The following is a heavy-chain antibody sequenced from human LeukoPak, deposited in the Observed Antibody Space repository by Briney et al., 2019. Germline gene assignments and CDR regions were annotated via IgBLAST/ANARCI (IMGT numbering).Heavy chain of an antibody. CDR2: ISYDGSNK. CDR3: AKEDRLVTNGDYFDY. D-gene: IGHD2-8*01. V-gene: IGHV3-30*18. J-gene: IGHJ4*02. CDR1: GLTFSSYA. Sequence: PGGSLRLSCAASGLTFSSYAMSWVRQAPGKGLEWVAVISYDGSNKYYADSVKGRFTISRDNSKNTLYLQMNSLRAEDTAVYYCAKEDRLVTNGDYFDYWGQGTLVTVSS.